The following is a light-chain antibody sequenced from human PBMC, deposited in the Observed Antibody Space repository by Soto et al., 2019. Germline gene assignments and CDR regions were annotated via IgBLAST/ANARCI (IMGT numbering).Light chain of an antibody. CDR1: ESISRW. Sequence: IQRTQSPSTLSASIAARVTTTGLASESISRWLAWYQQKPGKAPKLMIFDASNLTSGVPSRFSGSGSGTKLTLTIASLQPDDFATYYCQQYETFSGTFGPGTKVDIK. CDR3: QQYETFSGT. CDR2: DAS. J-gene: IGKJ1*01. V-gene: IGKV1-5*01.